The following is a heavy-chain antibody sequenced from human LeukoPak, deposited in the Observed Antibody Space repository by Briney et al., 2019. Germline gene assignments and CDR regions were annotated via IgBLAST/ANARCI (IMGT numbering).Heavy chain of an antibody. V-gene: IGHV3-48*03. CDR2: ISSSGSTI. CDR1: GFTFSSYE. CDR3: ARGDLKGFDY. D-gene: IGHD3/OR15-3a*01. J-gene: IGHJ4*02. Sequence: PGGSLRLSCAASGFTFSSYEMNWVRQAPGKGLEWVSYISSSGSTIYYADSVKGRFTISRDNAKNSLYLQMNSLRAEDTAVYYCARGDLKGFDYWGQGTLVTVSS.